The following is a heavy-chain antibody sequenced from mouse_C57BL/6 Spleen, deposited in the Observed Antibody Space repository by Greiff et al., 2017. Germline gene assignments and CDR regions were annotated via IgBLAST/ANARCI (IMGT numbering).Heavy chain of an antibody. D-gene: IGHD4-1*01. J-gene: IGHJ4*01. Sequence: DVKLVESGGGLVKPGGSLKLSCAASGFTFSSYAMSWVRQTPEKRLEWVATISDGGSYTYYPDNVKGRFTISRDNAKNNLYLQMSHLKSEDTAMYYCARPWDYYAMDYWGQGTSVTVSS. V-gene: IGHV5-4*03. CDR2: ISDGGSYT. CDR3: ARPWDYYAMDY. CDR1: GFTFSSYA.